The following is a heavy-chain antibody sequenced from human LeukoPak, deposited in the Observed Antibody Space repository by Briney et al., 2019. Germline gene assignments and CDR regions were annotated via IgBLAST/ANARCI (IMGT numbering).Heavy chain of an antibody. Sequence: GGSLRLSCAASGFTFSSYSMNWVRQAPGKGLEWVSSISSSSSYIYYADSVKGRFTISRDNAKNSLYLQMNSLRAEDTAVYYCARDKSKTRPQSNWFDPWGQGTLVTVSS. J-gene: IGHJ5*02. V-gene: IGHV3-21*01. CDR3: ARDKSKTRPQSNWFDP. D-gene: IGHD4-4*01. CDR2: ISSSSSYI. CDR1: GFTFSSYS.